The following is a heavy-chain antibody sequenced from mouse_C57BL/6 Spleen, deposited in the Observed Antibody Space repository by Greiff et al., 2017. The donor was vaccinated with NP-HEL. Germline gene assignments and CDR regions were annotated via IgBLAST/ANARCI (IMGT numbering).Heavy chain of an antibody. D-gene: IGHD2-2*01. CDR1: GYTFTSYW. CDR2: IDPSDSYT. V-gene: IGHV1-50*01. Sequence: QVQLQQPGAELVKPGASVKLSCKASGYTFTSYWMQWVKQRPGQGLEWIGEIDPSDSYTNYNQKFKGKATLTVDTSSSTAYTQLSSLTAEDSAVYDCAVVTIDYWGQGTTLTVSS. CDR3: AVVTIDY. J-gene: IGHJ2*01.